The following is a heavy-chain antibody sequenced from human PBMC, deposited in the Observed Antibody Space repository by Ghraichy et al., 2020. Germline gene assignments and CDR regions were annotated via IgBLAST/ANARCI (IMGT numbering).Heavy chain of an antibody. J-gene: IGHJ4*02. CDR3: ASVCSSTSCYTGSGDY. CDR1: GGSFSGYY. D-gene: IGHD2-2*02. Sequence: QTLTLTCAVYGGSFSGYYWSWIRQPPGKGLEWIGEINHSGSTNYNPSLKSRVTISVDTSKNQFSLKLSSVTAADTAVYYCASVCSSTSCYTGSGDYWGQGTLVTVSS. CDR2: INHSGST. V-gene: IGHV4-34*01.